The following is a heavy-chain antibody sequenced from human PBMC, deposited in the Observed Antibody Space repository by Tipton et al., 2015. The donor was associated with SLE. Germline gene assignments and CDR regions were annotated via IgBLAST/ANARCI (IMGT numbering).Heavy chain of an antibody. Sequence: TLSLTCTVSGGSISSGGYYWSWIRQPPGKGLEWIGEINNSGSTNYNPSLKSRVTISVDTSKNQFSLKLSSVTAADTAVYYCARHYGSRYFDYWGQGTLVTVSS. D-gene: IGHD1-26*01. V-gene: IGHV4-39*01. CDR1: GGSISSGGYY. J-gene: IGHJ4*02. CDR3: ARHYGSRYFDY. CDR2: INNSGST.